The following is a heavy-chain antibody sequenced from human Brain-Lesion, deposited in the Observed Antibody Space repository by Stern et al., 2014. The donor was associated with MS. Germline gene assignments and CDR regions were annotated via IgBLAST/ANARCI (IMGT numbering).Heavy chain of an antibody. V-gene: IGHV3-74*02. J-gene: IGHJ4*02. Sequence: EVKLMESGGGLVQPGGPLRLSCAASGFTFSNSWMHWVRQAPGKGLVWVSRINRDGSTTTYADSVKYRFTISRDNAKNTLYLQMSSLRAEDTAVYYCTILSGPYDHWGQGTLVTVSS. CDR2: INRDGSTT. CDR3: TILSGPYDH. D-gene: IGHD3-10*01. CDR1: GFTFSNSW.